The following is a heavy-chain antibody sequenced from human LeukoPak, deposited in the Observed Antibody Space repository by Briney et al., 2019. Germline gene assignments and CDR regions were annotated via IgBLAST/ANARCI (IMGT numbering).Heavy chain of an antibody. CDR2: ISGSGTGT. CDR1: GLTFSSYA. CDR3: AKSSGYSYGYFAY. J-gene: IGHJ4*02. Sequence: GGSLRLSCAASGLTFSSYAMSWVRQAPGKGLEWVSAISGSGTGTYYADSVKGRFTISRDKSKNTLYLQMLSLRAADTAVYYCAKSSGYSYGYFAYWGQGTLVTVSS. V-gene: IGHV3-23*01. D-gene: IGHD5-18*01.